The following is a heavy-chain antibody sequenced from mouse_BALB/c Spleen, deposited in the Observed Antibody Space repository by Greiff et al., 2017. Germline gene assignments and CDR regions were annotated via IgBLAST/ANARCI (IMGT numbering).Heavy chain of an antibody. V-gene: IGHV1S135*01. D-gene: IGHD3-2*01. CDR1: GYAFTSYN. CDR3: ARWVRQGDLDG. Sequence: VQLQQSGPELVKPGASVKVSCTASGYAFTSYNMYWVTQSHGKSLEWIGYIYPYNGGTSYKKKVKGKATLTVDTSSNTAYMQLNSLTSEDTAVYYCARWVRQGDLDGWGGGTTVTVSS. CDR2: IYPYNGGT. J-gene: IGHJ1*01.